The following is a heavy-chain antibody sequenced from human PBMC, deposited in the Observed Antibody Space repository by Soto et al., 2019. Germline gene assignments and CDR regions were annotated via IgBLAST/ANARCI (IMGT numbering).Heavy chain of an antibody. Sequence: EVQLVESGGGLVKPGGSLRLSCVVSGLTFRDAWVNWVRQAPGAGLVWVGRIRGTTNGGTTDYAAPVKGRFTISRDDSKNTVYLQSNSLKVEDTAIYHCTTDLKSSGGDYWGQGTLVSVSS. D-gene: IGHD6-6*01. V-gene: IGHV3-15*07. CDR1: GLTFRDAW. CDR2: IRGTTNGGTT. J-gene: IGHJ4*02. CDR3: TTDLKSSGGDY.